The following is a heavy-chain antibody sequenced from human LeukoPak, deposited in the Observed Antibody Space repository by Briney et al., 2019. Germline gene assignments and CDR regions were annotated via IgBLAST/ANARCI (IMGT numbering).Heavy chain of an antibody. J-gene: IGHJ4*02. Sequence: GGSLRLSCAASGFTFSSYSMNWVRQAPGKGLEWVSYISSSSSTIYYADSVKGRFTISRDNARNSLYLQMNSLRAEDTAVYHCARERSYYFDYWGQGTLVTVSS. CDR1: GFTFSSYS. CDR2: ISSSSSTI. V-gene: IGHV3-48*04. CDR3: ARERSYYFDY.